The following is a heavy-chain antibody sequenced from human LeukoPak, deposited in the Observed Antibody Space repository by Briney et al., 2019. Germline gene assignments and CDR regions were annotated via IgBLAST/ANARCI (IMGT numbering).Heavy chain of an antibody. CDR2: IYHGGST. J-gene: IGHJ6*02. Sequence: PSETLSLTCAVSGGSISSSNWWSWVRQPPGKGLEWIGEIYHGGSTNYNPSLKSRVTISVDKSKNQFSLKLSSVTAADTAVYYCAGTTMVRFYYYFGMDVWGQGTTVTVSS. V-gene: IGHV4-4*02. CDR1: GGSISSSNW. D-gene: IGHD3-10*01. CDR3: AGTTMVRFYYYFGMDV.